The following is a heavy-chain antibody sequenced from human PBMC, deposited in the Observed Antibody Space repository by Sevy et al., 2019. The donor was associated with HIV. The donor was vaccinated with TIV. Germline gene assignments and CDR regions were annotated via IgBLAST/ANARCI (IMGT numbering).Heavy chain of an antibody. J-gene: IGHJ6*02. D-gene: IGHD3-16*01. Sequence: GGSLRLSCAASGFTFSSYAMSWVRQAPGKGLEWVSAISGSGGSTYYADSVKGRFTISRDNSKNTPYLQMNSLRAEDTAVYYCAKDLGSPRPYYYYGMDVWGQGTTVTVSS. CDR2: ISGSGGST. V-gene: IGHV3-23*01. CDR3: AKDLGSPRPYYYYGMDV. CDR1: GFTFSSYA.